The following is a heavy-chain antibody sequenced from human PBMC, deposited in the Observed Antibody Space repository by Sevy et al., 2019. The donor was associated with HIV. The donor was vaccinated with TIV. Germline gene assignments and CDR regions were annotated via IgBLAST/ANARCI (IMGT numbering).Heavy chain of an antibody. CDR2: IKEDGNEQ. CDR1: GFTFSDSW. V-gene: IGHV3-7*01. D-gene: IGHD3-16*01. J-gene: IGHJ6*02. CDR3: ARGRRNWGLGGLGV. Sequence: GGSLRLSCAASGFTFSDSWMTWVRQAPGKGLEWVANIKEDGNEQYYVDSVKGRFTLSRDNAKMSLYLEISSLRVEDTAIYYCARGRRNWGLGGLGVWGQGTTVTVSS.